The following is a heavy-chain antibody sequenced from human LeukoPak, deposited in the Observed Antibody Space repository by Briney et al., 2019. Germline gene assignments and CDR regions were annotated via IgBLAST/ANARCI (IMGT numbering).Heavy chain of an antibody. J-gene: IGHJ3*02. CDR2: IIPIFGTA. Sequence: SVKVSCKASGGTFSSYAISWVRQAPGQGLEWMGGIIPIFGTANYAQKFQGRVTITADKSTSTAYMELSGLRSEDTAVYYCARTQEGGYGSIPSCYAHAFDIWGQGTMVTVSS. V-gene: IGHV1-69*06. CDR3: ARTQEGGYGSIPSCYAHAFDI. CDR1: GGTFSSYA. D-gene: IGHD2-2*01.